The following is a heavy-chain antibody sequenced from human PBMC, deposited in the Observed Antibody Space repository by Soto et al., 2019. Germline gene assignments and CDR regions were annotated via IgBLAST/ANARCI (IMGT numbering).Heavy chain of an antibody. CDR2: IYSSGDT. J-gene: IGHJ4*02. CDR3: ARSSIEPRVFIYPFDY. D-gene: IGHD6-6*01. V-gene: IGHV4-39*01. CDR1: GACISSHNYY. Sequence: SETLSLTCSVSGACISSHNYYWAWIRQPPGKGLECIGSIYSSGDTYYNPSLKSRVTISVDTSKNQFSLKLRSVTAADTAVYYCARSSIEPRVFIYPFDYWGQGTLVTVSS.